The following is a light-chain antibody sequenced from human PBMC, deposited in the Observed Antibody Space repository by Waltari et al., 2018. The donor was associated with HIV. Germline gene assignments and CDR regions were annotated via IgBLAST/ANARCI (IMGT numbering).Light chain of an antibody. CDR2: DNN. J-gene: IGLJ2*01. CDR1: RSNIGAGFD. Sequence: QSVLTQPPSVSGAPGQRVTIACTGTRSNIGAGFDVHWYQQIPGNAPKLLISDNNIRPSGVPDRFSGSNSGTSASLAITGLQSEDEADYYCQSYDMSQSGSLVFGGGTKLTVL. V-gene: IGLV1-40*01. CDR3: QSYDMSQSGSLV.